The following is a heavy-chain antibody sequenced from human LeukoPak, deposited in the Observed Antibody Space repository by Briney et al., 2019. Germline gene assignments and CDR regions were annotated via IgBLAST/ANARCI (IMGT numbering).Heavy chain of an antibody. V-gene: IGHV1-2*02. CDR2: INPNSGGT. J-gene: IGHJ3*02. D-gene: IGHD3-16*01. CDR1: GYTFTGSY. CDR3: ARDTTYGGAFDI. Sequence: ASVKVSCKASGYTFTGSYMHWVRQAPGQGLEWMGWINPNSGGTNYAQKFQGRVTMTRDTSITTAYMELSRLRSDDTAVYYCARDTTYGGAFDIWGQGTMDTVSS.